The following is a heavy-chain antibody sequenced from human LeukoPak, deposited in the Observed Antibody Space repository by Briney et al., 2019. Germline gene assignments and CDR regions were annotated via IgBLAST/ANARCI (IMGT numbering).Heavy chain of an antibody. D-gene: IGHD2-2*01. J-gene: IGHJ3*02. CDR1: GGSFSGYY. V-gene: IGHV4-34*01. CDR3: ARGLYQPLHARHDAFDI. CDR2: INHSGST. Sequence: SETLSLTCAVYGGSFSGYYRSWIRQPPGKGLEWIGEINHSGSTNYNPSLKSRVTISVDTSKNQFSLKLSSVTAADTAVYYCARGLYQPLHARHDAFDIWGQGTMVTVSS.